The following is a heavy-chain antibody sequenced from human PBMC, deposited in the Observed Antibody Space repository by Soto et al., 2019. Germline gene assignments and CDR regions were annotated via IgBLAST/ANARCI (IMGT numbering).Heavy chain of an antibody. D-gene: IGHD6-19*01. CDR2: DYSDSA. CDR1: GASVSIHH. CDR3: ATYSRGEGGRGY. V-gene: IGHV4-59*08. J-gene: IGHJ4*02. Sequence: QVQLQESGPGVVRPSETLSLTCTVSGASVSIHHWTWIRQPPGKGLEWIGDYSDSASYSPSLKSRFTLSEDTSKNLFSLKLTSVTAADTAVYYCATYSRGEGGRGYWGQGIQVTVSS.